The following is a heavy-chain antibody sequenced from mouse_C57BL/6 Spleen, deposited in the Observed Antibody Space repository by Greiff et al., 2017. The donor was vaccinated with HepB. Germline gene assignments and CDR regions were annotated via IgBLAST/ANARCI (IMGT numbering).Heavy chain of an antibody. V-gene: IGHV1-63*01. CDR3: ARSGYYCGSGAWYCDV. CDR2: IYPGGGYT. D-gene: IGHD1-1*01. Sequence: VQLQQSGAELVSPGTSEKMSCKASGYTFTNYWIGWAKQRPGHGLEWIGDIYPGGGYTNYNEKFKGKATLTADKSSSTAYMQFSSLTSEDSDLYNCARSGYYCGSGAWYCDVWGTGTTVTDSS. CDR1: GYTFTNYW. J-gene: IGHJ1*03.